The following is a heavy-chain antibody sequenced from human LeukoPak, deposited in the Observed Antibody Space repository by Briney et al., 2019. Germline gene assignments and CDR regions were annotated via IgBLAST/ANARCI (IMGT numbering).Heavy chain of an antibody. CDR1: GGSFSGYY. CDR2: INHSGST. J-gene: IGHJ5*02. Sequence: SETLSLTCAVYGGSFSGYYWSWIRQPPGKGLEWIGEINHSGSTNYNPSLKSRVTISVDTSKNQFSLKLSSVTAADTAVYYCAREPVRRYCSSTSCYRYNWFDPWGQGTLVTVSS. V-gene: IGHV4-34*01. CDR3: AREPVRRYCSSTSCYRYNWFDP. D-gene: IGHD2-2*01.